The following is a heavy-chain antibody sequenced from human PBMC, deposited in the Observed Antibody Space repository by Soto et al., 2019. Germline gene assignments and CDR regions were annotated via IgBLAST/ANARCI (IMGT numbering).Heavy chain of an antibody. J-gene: IGHJ5*02. CDR2: ISSSSGTI. Sequence: GGSLRLSCAASGFTFSSYSMHWVRQAPGKGLEWVSYISSSSGTIYYADSVKGRFTISRDKAKNSLYLQMNSLRDEDTAVYYCAREIYNWNYGNWFDAWGQGTLVTVSS. V-gene: IGHV3-48*02. D-gene: IGHD1-7*01. CDR3: AREIYNWNYGNWFDA. CDR1: GFTFSSYS.